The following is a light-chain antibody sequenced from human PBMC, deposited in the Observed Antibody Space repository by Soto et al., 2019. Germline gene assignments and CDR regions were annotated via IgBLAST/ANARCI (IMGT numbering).Light chain of an antibody. J-gene: IGKJ1*01. CDR2: DAS. Sequence: DIPMTQSPSTLSASVGDRVTITCRDSQSISRWLACYQQKPGKAPKLLIYDASTLEGGVPSRFSGSGSGTEFTLTISSLQPDDFAPYYCQQYDSYSRTFGQGPKVEI. CDR3: QQYDSYSRT. V-gene: IGKV1-5*01. CDR1: QSISRW.